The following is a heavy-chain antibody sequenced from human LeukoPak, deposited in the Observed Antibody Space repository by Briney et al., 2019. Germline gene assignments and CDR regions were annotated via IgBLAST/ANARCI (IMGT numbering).Heavy chain of an antibody. V-gene: IGHV1-69*13. CDR1: GGTFSSYA. Sequence: ASVKVSCKASGGTFSSYAISWVRQAPGQGLEWMGGIIPIFGTANYAQKFQGRVTITADESTSTAYVELSSLRSEDTAVYYCARRERYCSSTSCSILLDYWGQGTLVTVSS. J-gene: IGHJ4*02. CDR3: ARRERYCSSTSCSILLDY. CDR2: IIPIFGTA. D-gene: IGHD2-2*01.